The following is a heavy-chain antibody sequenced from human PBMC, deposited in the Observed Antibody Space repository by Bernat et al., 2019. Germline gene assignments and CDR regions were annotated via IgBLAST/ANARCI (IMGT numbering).Heavy chain of an antibody. Sequence: EVQLVESGGGLVKPGGSLRLSCAASGFTFSSYSMNWVRQAPGKGLEWVSSISSSSSYIYYADSVKGRFTISRDNAKNSLYLQMNSLRAEDTAVYYCTTDPQYYYGSGSQSFDYWGQGTLVTVSS. CDR1: GFTFSSYS. CDR2: ISSSSSYI. D-gene: IGHD3-10*01. J-gene: IGHJ4*02. V-gene: IGHV3-21*01. CDR3: TTDPQYYYGSGSQSFDY.